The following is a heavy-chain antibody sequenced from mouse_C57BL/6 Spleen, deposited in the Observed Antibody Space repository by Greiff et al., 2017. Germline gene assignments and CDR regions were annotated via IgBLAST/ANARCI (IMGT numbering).Heavy chain of an antibody. CDR3: ARGVYDYDYAMDD. D-gene: IGHD2-4*01. CDR1: GYTFTSYW. J-gene: IGHJ4*01. CDR2: IHPNSGST. V-gene: IGHV1-64*01. Sequence: VQLQQPGAELVKPGASVKLSCKASGYTFTSYWMPWVKQRPGQGLEWIGMIHPNSGSTNYNEKFKSKATLTVDKSSSTAYMQLSRLTSEDSEVYYCARGVYDYDYAMDDWGQGTSVTVSS.